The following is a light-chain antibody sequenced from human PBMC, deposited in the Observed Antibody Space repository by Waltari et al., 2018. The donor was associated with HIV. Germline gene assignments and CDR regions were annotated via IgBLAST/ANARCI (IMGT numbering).Light chain of an antibody. V-gene: IGLV1-40*01. CDR2: GNT. CDR3: QSYDSSLSGSEV. J-gene: IGLJ2*01. Sequence: QSVLTQPPSVSGAPGQRVTLPCTGNNSNIGANYDFHWYQQLPGTAPKLLIYGNTNRPSGVPDRFSGSKSGTSASLVITGLRAEDEADYYCQSYDSSLSGSEVFGGGTKLSVL. CDR1: NSNIGANYD.